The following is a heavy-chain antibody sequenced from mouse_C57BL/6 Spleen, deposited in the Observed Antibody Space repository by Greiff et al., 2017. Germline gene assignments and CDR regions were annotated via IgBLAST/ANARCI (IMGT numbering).Heavy chain of an antibody. CDR3: AREFAY. CDR2: SYPGDGDT. V-gene: IGHV1-82*01. CDR1: GYAFSSSW. Sequence: QVQLQQSGPELVKPGASVKISCKASGYAFSSSWMNWVKQRPGKGLEWIGRSYPGDGDTNYNGKFKGKATLTADQSSSTAYMQLSSLTSEDCAVYFCAREFAYWGQGTLVTVSA. J-gene: IGHJ3*01.